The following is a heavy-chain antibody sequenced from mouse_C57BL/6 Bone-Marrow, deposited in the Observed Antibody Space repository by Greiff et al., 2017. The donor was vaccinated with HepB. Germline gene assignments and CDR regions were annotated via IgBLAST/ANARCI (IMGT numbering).Heavy chain of an antibody. Sequence: EVHLVESGGGLVKPGGSLKLSCAASGFTFSDYGMHWVRQAPEKGLEWVAYISSGSSTIYYADTVKGRSTISRDNAKNTLFLQMTSLRSEDTAMYYCATRITTVVEDYAMDYWGQGTSVTVSS. CDR3: ATRITTVVEDYAMDY. J-gene: IGHJ4*01. CDR2: ISSGSSTI. V-gene: IGHV5-17*01. CDR1: GFTFSDYG. D-gene: IGHD1-1*01.